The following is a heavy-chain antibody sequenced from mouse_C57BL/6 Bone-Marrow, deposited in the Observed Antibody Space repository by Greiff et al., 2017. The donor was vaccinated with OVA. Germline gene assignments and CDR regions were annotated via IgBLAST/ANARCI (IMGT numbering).Heavy chain of an antibody. CDR2: FYPGSGSI. Sequence: VQLVESGAELVKPGASVKLSCKASGYTFTEYTIHWVKQRSGQGLEWIGWFYPGSGSIKYNEKFKDKATLTADKSSSTVYMELSRLTSEDSAVYYCAGHEFTGKSVYFDYWGQGTTLTVSA. J-gene: IGHJ2*01. CDR1: GYTFTEYT. D-gene: IGHD4-1*01. CDR3: AGHEFTGKSVYFDY. V-gene: IGHV1-62-2*01.